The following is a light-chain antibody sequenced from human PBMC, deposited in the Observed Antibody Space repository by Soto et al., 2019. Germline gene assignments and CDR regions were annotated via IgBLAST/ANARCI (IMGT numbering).Light chain of an antibody. Sequence: DIVMTQSPLSLIVTSGEPASISCRSSQSLLHTKGYNYLDWYLQKPGQSPQLLIYLGSNRASGVPDRFSGSGSGTDFTLKISRVEAEDVGVYFCMQSLQTPVTFGQGTKVEIK. CDR3: MQSLQTPVT. V-gene: IGKV2-28*01. J-gene: IGKJ1*01. CDR1: QSLLHTKGYNY. CDR2: LGS.